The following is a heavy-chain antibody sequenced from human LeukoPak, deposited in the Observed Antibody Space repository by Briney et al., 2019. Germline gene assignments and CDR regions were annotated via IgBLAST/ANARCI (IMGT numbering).Heavy chain of an antibody. J-gene: IGHJ6*03. D-gene: IGHD6-13*01. CDR2: ISWNSGSI. CDR3: AKDRYSSTSGNYMDV. V-gene: IGHV3-9*03. CDR1: GFTFDDYA. Sequence: QPGRSLRLSCAASGFTFDDYAMHWVRQAPGKGLEWVSGISWNSGSIGYADSVKGRFTISRDNAKNSLYLQMNSLRAEDMALYYCAKDRYSSTSGNYMDVWGKGTTVTVSS.